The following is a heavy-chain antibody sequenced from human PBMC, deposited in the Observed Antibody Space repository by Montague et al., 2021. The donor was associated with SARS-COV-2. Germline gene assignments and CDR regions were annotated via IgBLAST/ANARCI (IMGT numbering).Heavy chain of an antibody. J-gene: IGHJ6*02. V-gene: IGHV4-39*07. CDR1: GGSISSSSYY. CDR3: ARLGRQQLVRLSGMDV. Sequence: SETLSLTCTVSGGSISSSSYYWGWIRQPPGKGLEWIGSIYYSGSTYYNPSLKSRVTISVDTSKNQFSLKLSSVTAADTAVYYCARLGRQQLVRLSGMDVWGQGTAVTVS. D-gene: IGHD6-13*01. CDR2: IYYSGST.